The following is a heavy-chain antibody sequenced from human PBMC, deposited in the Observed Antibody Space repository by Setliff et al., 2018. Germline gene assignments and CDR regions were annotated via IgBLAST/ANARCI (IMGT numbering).Heavy chain of an antibody. V-gene: IGHV4-59*01. Sequence: LGTSSETLSLTCTVSGGSISGYYWSWIRQPPGKGLEWIGNIYYTGSPSYSPSLRSRGTISVDTSKNKFSLSLSSVTAADTAVYYCARGGYNGYAVFDDWGQGALVTVSS. J-gene: IGHJ4*02. CDR2: IYYTGSP. CDR3: ARGGYNGYAVFDD. D-gene: IGHD5-12*01. CDR1: GGSISGYY.